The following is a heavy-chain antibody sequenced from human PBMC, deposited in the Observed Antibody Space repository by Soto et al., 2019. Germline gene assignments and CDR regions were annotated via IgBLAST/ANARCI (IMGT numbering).Heavy chain of an antibody. CDR2: ISDSGATT. V-gene: IGHV3-23*01. CDR3: AQDKGVRGATYLRY. J-gene: IGHJ4*02. CDR1: GFAFSSFA. D-gene: IGHD3-10*01. Sequence: EVQLLESGGGLVQPGGSLRLSCAASGFAFSSFALNWVRQAPGKGLDWVSVISDSGATTYYSYSVKGRFTISRDNSKNMLYLEMNSLRANDTAIYYCAQDKGVRGATYLRYWGPGTLVTVSS.